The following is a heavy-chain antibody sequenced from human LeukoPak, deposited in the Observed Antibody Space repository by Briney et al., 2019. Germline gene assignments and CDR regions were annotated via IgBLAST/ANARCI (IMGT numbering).Heavy chain of an antibody. CDR1: GFTFSNYE. Sequence: GGSLRLSCAASGFTFSNYEMNWVRQAPGKGLEWVSYISSSGSIYDADSVKGRFTISRDNAKNSLYLQMNSLRAEDTAIYYCASTNYYDSSGFSNWFDPWGQGTLVTVSS. V-gene: IGHV3-48*03. D-gene: IGHD3-22*01. CDR3: ASTNYYDSSGFSNWFDP. CDR2: ISSSGSI. J-gene: IGHJ5*02.